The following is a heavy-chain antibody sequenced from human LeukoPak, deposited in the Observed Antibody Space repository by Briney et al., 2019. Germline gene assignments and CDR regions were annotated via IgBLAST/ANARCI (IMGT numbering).Heavy chain of an antibody. D-gene: IGHD6-13*01. CDR1: GYTFTGYY. J-gene: IGHJ4*02. Sequence: GASVKVSCKASGYTFTGYYMHWVRQAPGQGLEWMGWINPNSGGTNYAQKFQGRVTMTRDTSISTAYMELSRLRSDDTAVYYCARDQLGIAAAGIYWGQGTLVTVSS. V-gene: IGHV1-2*02. CDR3: ARDQLGIAAAGIY. CDR2: INPNSGGT.